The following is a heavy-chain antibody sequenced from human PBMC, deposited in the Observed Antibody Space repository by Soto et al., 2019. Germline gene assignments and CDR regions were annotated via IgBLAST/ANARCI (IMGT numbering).Heavy chain of an antibody. CDR3: VKDGGYCSSSTCYSPRNHYFDS. CDR2: IKFDGSEK. V-gene: IGHV3-7*03. D-gene: IGHD2-2*01. CDR1: GFTFSDYW. J-gene: IGHJ4*02. Sequence: GSLRLSCEASGFTFSDYWMSWVRQAPGKGPEWVANIKFDGSEKQYVDSVRGRFTISRDNSRSSLSLQMNSLRAGDTAVYYCVKDGGYCSSSTCYSPRNHYFDSWGQGTLVTVSS.